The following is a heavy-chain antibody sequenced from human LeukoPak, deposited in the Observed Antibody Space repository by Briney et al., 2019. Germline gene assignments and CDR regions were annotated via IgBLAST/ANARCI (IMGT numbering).Heavy chain of an antibody. D-gene: IGHD3-16*01. CDR1: GGSISSGGYY. J-gene: IGHJ4*02. CDR3: ARSTLRGSDY. Sequence: SETLSLTCTVSGGSISSGGYYWSWIRQHPGKGPEWIGYIYYSGSTYYNPSLKSRVTISVDTSKNQFSLKLSSVTAADTAVYYCARSTLRGSDYWGQGTLVTVSS. V-gene: IGHV4-31*03. CDR2: IYYSGST.